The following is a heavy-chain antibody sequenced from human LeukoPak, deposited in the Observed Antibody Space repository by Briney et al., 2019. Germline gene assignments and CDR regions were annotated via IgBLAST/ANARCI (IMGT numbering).Heavy chain of an antibody. J-gene: IGHJ6*03. CDR2: ISAYNGNT. V-gene: IGHV1-18*01. Sequence: ASVKVSCKASGYTFTSYGISWVRQAPGQGLEWVGWISAYNGNTNYAQKLQGRVIMTTDTSTSTAYMELRSLRSDDTAVYYCARARENYYYYYMDVWGKGTTVTVSS. CDR1: GYTFTSYG. CDR3: ARARENYYYYYMDV.